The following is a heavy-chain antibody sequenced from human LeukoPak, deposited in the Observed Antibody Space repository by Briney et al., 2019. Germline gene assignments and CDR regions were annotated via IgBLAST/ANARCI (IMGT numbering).Heavy chain of an antibody. D-gene: IGHD5-18*01. CDR1: GGTFSSDA. Sequence: ASVKVSCKASGGTFSSDAISWVRQAPGQGLEWMGRIIPILGIANYAQKFQGRVTITADKSTSTAYMELSSLRSEDTAVYYCARGTDTAMVSCYWGQGTLVTVSS. CDR3: ARGTDTAMVSCY. V-gene: IGHV1-69*04. CDR2: IIPILGIA. J-gene: IGHJ4*02.